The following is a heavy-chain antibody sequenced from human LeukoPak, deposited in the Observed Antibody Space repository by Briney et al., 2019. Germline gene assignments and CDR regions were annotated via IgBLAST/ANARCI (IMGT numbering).Heavy chain of an antibody. CDR2: INPNSGGT. V-gene: IGHV1-2*02. Sequence: GASVKVSCKASGYTFTGYYMYWVRQAPGQGLEGMGWINPNSGGTNYAQKFQGRVTMTRDTSISTAYMELSRLRSDDTAVYYCARDSRFGEYHFDYWGQGTLVTVSS. CDR1: GYTFTGYY. J-gene: IGHJ4*02. D-gene: IGHD3-10*01. CDR3: ARDSRFGEYHFDY.